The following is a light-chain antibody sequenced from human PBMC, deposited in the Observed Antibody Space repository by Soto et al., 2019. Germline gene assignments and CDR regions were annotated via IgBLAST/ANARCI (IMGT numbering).Light chain of an antibody. V-gene: IGLV2-14*01. CDR2: EVT. J-gene: IGLJ3*02. CDR1: SSDVGGYNY. CDR3: TSYTIKNTWV. Sequence: QLVLTQPASVSGSPGQSISISCTGTSSDVGGYNYVAWYLQHPGKAPKLIIYEVTNRPSGVSSRFSGSKSGNTASLTISALQAEDEADYYCTSYTIKNTWVFGGGTKLTVL.